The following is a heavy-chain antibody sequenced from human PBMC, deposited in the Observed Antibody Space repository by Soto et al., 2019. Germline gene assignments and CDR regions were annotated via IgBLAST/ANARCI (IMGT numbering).Heavy chain of an antibody. CDR2: IKSETDGGTT. CDR1: GFTFSNAW. J-gene: IGHJ4*02. V-gene: IGHV3-15*01. Sequence: GGSRRLSCSASGFTFSNAWMSWVRRDTGKGPEWVGGIKSETDGGTTDYAAPVKGRFTISRDDSKNPLYLQMNSLTTEAPAVYYCTTGYMIPQLWGKGNLVTVSS. D-gene: IGHD3-22*01. CDR3: TTGYMIPQL.